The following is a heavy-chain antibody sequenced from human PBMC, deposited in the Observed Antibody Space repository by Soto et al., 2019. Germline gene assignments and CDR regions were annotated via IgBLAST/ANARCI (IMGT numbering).Heavy chain of an antibody. D-gene: IGHD6-19*01. CDR1: AYTSTLYG. V-gene: IGHV1-18*01. J-gene: IGHJ4*02. Sequence: QVHLVQSGAAVKRPGASVKVSCKASAYTSTLYGITWVRQAPGQGLEWMGWIRAHNGETKFARKFQDRVTMTKDPSSSTVFLDLRTLTSGDTAVYFCATALGTSGWFDYWGQGTLVTVPS. CDR3: ATALGTSGWFDY. CDR2: IRAHNGET.